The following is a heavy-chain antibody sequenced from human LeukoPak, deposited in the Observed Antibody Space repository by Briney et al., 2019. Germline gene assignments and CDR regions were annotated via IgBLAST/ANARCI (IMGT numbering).Heavy chain of an antibody. CDR1: GGSIGSHY. J-gene: IGHJ3*02. CDR3: ARSPEYSSSSDAFDI. CDR2: IYYSGST. V-gene: IGHV4-59*11. Sequence: SETLSLTCTVSGGSIGSHYWSWIRQPPGKGLEWIGYIYYSGSTNYNPSLKSRVTISVDTSKNQFSLKLSSVTAADTAVYYCARSPEYSSSSDAFDIWGQGTMVTVSS. D-gene: IGHD6-6*01.